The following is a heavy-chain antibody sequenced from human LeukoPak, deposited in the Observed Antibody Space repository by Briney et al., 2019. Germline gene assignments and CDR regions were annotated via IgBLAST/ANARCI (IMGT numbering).Heavy chain of an antibody. Sequence: GGPLRLSCAASGFTFSSSAMNWVRQSPERGLEWVSAISGTGGSTSYADSLKGRFTISRDNSKNTLYLQMSSLTAEDTAVYYCAKECGRDYDDRAFDIWGQGTMVTVSS. CDR2: ISGTGGST. CDR3: AKECGRDYDDRAFDI. J-gene: IGHJ3*02. CDR1: GFTFSSSA. V-gene: IGHV3-23*01. D-gene: IGHD3-22*01.